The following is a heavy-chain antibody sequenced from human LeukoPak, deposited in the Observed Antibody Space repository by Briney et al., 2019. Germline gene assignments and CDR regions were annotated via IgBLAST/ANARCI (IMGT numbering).Heavy chain of an antibody. CDR2: IIPILGIA. Sequence: GASVKVSCKASGYTFTGYYMHWVRQAPGQGLEWMGRIIPILGIANYAQKFQGRVTITADKSTSTAYMELSSLRSEDTAVYYCARDGDIVVSGSYPPFDYWGQGTLVTVSS. J-gene: IGHJ4*02. D-gene: IGHD2-15*01. CDR3: ARDGDIVVSGSYPPFDY. V-gene: IGHV1-69*04. CDR1: GYTFTGYY.